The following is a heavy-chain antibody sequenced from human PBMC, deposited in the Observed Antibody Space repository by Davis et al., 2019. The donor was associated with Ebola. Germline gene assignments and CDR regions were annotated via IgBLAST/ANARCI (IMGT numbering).Heavy chain of an antibody. CDR2: ISAYNGNT. Sequence: ASVKVSCKSSGYTFTDFGISWVRQAPGQGLEWMGWISAYNGNTNYAQKLQGRVTMTRDTSISTAYMELSRLRSDDTAVYYCASAIMFGGFDLDYWGQGTLVTVSS. D-gene: IGHD3-16*01. V-gene: IGHV1-18*01. CDR1: GYTFTDFG. J-gene: IGHJ4*02. CDR3: ASAIMFGGFDLDY.